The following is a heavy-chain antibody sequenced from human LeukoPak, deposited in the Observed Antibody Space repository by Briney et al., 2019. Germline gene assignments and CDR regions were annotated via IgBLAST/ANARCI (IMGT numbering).Heavy chain of an antibody. Sequence: GGSLGLSCAGSGFTFSSYAIHWVRQAPGKGLEYVSTISSKGDNIFYANSVKGRFTISRDNSKNTVYLQMGSLRAEDMAVYYCGRVRISAARGYMDVWGKGTTVTVSS. CDR3: GRVRISAARGYMDV. D-gene: IGHD6-13*01. V-gene: IGHV3-64*01. J-gene: IGHJ6*04. CDR1: GFTFSSYA. CDR2: ISSKGDNI.